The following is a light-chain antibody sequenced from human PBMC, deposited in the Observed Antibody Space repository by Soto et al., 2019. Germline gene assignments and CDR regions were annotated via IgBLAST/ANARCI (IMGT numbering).Light chain of an antibody. V-gene: IGLV2-8*01. J-gene: IGLJ2*01. CDR3: TSYAGGNTVI. Sequence: QSVLTQPPSASGSPGQSVTISCTGTSSDVGAYNYVSWYQQHPGKVPKLMISEVTKRPSGVPDRFSGSKSGNTASLTVSGLQAEDEADYYCTSYAGGNTVIFGAGTQLTVL. CDR2: EVT. CDR1: SSDVGAYNY.